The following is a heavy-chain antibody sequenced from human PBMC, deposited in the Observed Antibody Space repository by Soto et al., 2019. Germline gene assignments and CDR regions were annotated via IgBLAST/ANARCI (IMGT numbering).Heavy chain of an antibody. Sequence: SETLSLTCTVSGGSISSSSYYWGWIRQPPGKGLEWIGSIYYSGSTYYNPSLKSRVTISVDTSKNQFSLKLSSVTAADTAAYYCARHVYSSGWYPQHYYFDYWGQGTLVTVSS. J-gene: IGHJ4*02. CDR1: GGSISSSSYY. CDR2: IYYSGST. V-gene: IGHV4-39*01. D-gene: IGHD6-19*01. CDR3: ARHVYSSGWYPQHYYFDY.